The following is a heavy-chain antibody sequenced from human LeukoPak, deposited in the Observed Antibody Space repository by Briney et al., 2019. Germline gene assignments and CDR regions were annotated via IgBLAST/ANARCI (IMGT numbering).Heavy chain of an antibody. D-gene: IGHD2-15*01. CDR3: ARSSYCSGGSCYSGY. V-gene: IGHV1-18*01. J-gene: IGHJ4*02. CDR2: ISAYNGNT. Sequence: ASVKVSCKASGYTFTSYGISWVRQAPGQGLEWMGWISAYNGNTNYAQKLQGRVTMTTDTSTSSAYMELRSLRSDDTAVYYCARSSYCSGGSCYSGYWGQGTLVTVSS. CDR1: GYTFTSYG.